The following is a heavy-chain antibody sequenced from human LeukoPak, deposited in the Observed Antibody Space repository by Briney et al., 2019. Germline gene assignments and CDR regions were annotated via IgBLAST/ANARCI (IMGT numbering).Heavy chain of an antibody. CDR3: AKTTVVLTGYYFDY. V-gene: IGHV3-23*01. CDR2: ISGSGDAT. CDR1: GFTFSGYS. J-gene: IGHJ4*02. Sequence: GGSLRLSCAASGFTFSGYSMSWVRQAPGKGPEWVSTISGSGDATYYADSVKGRFTISRDNSKNTLYLQMNSLRAEDTAVYYCAKTTVVLTGYYFDYWGQGTLVTVSS. D-gene: IGHD4-23*01.